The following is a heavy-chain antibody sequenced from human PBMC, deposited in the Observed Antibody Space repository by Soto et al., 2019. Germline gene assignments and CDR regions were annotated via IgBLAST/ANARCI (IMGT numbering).Heavy chain of an antibody. D-gene: IGHD2-15*01. V-gene: IGHV1-69*01. CDR2: IIPIFGTT. J-gene: IGHJ4*02. CDR1: GGTFSAYA. Sequence: QVQLVQSGAEVKKPGSSVKVSCKASGGTFSAYAITWVRQAPGQGLEWLGGIIPIFGTTDYARKFQGRVTITAAESTSTVFIELSSLTSEDTAVYYCARGVVAYDLDYWGQGTLVTVSS. CDR3: ARGVVAYDLDY.